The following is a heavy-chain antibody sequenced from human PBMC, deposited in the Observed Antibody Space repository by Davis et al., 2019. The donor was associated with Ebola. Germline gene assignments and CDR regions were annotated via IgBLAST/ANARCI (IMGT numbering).Heavy chain of an antibody. D-gene: IGHD6-6*01. Sequence: KVSCKGSGYSFTSYWISWVRQMPGKGLEWMGRIDPSDSYSSFSPSFQGHVTISAVKSISTAYLQWSSLKASDTAMYYCARDLWYSGSGAHFDYWGQGTLVTVSS. CDR2: IDPSDSYS. J-gene: IGHJ4*02. V-gene: IGHV5-10-1*01. CDR1: GYSFTSYW. CDR3: ARDLWYSGSGAHFDY.